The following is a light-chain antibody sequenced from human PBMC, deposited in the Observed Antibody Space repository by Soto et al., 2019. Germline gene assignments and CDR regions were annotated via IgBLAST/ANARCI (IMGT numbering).Light chain of an antibody. Sequence: QSVLTQTPSASGTPGQRVTISCSGSSSNIGVNTVNWYQHVPGTAPTLVIYSNNQRPSGVPDRFSGSRSGTSASLAISGLQSEDEADYYCAAWDDNMSGGHSIFGTGTKLTVL. CDR1: SSNIGVNT. CDR3: AAWDDNMSGGHSI. V-gene: IGLV1-44*01. CDR2: SNN. J-gene: IGLJ1*01.